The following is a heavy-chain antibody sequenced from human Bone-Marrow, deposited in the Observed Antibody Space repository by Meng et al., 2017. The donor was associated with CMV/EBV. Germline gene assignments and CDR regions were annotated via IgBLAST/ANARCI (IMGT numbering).Heavy chain of an antibody. V-gene: IGHV1-18*04. CDR3: ASTYYTSSGFYGSPYDY. J-gene: IGHJ4*02. CDR2: ISAYNGNT. D-gene: IGHD3-22*01. CDR1: GYTFTGYY. Sequence: ASVKVSCKASGYTFTGYYMHWVRQAPGQGLEWMGWISAYNGNTNYAQKLQGRVTMTTDTSTSTAYMELRSLRSDDTAVYYCASTYYTSSGFYGSPYDYWGQGTLVTVSS.